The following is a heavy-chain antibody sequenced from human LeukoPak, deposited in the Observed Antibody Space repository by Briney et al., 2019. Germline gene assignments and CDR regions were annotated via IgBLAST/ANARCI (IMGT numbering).Heavy chain of an antibody. CDR1: GFTFSDYY. D-gene: IGHD3-22*01. CDR3: ARDYYDSSGSRFDP. CDR2: ISSSGSTI. Sequence: GGSLRLSRAASGFTFSDYYMSWIRQAPGKGLEWVSYISSSGSTIYYADSVKGRFTISRDNAKNSLYLQMNSLRAEDTAVYYCARDYYDSSGSRFDPWGQGTPVTVSS. V-gene: IGHV3-11*01. J-gene: IGHJ5*02.